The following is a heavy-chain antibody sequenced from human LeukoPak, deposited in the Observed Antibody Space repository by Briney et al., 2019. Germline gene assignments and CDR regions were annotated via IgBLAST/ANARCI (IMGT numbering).Heavy chain of an antibody. CDR1: GFTFSSYA. J-gene: IGHJ4*02. Sequence: QPGGSLRLSCAASGFTFSSYAMPWVRQAPGKGLEWVAVISYDGSNKYYADSVKGRFTISRDKSKNTLYLQMNSLRAEDTAVYYCARSRGSSGYYPPPDYWGQGTLVTVSS. CDR3: ARSRGSSGYYPPPDY. D-gene: IGHD3-22*01. CDR2: ISYDGSNK. V-gene: IGHV3-30-3*01.